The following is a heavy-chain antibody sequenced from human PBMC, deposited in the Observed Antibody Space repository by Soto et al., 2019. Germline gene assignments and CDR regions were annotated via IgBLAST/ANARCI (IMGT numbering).Heavy chain of an antibody. J-gene: IGHJ5*02. CDR1: VFTFSSYW. Sequence: GGSLRLSCAASVFTFSSYWMSWVRQAPGKGLEWVANIKQDGSEKYYVDSVKGRFTISRDNAKNSLYLQMNSLRAEDTAVYYCARDGNDILTGYPTWGQGTLVTVSS. CDR3: ARDGNDILTGYPT. CDR2: IKQDGSEK. V-gene: IGHV3-7*03. D-gene: IGHD3-9*01.